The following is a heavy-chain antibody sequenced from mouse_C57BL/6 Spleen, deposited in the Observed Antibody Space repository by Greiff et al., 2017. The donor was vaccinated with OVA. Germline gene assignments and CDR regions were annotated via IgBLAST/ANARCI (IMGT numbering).Heavy chain of an antibody. D-gene: IGHD1-1*01. CDR1: GFTFSDYG. Sequence: DVKLVESGGGLVKPGGSLKLSCAASGFTFSDYGMHWVRQAPEKGLEWVAYISSGSSTIYYADTVKGRFTISRDNAKNTLFLQMTSLRSEDTAMYYCAREYKLRWYFGVWGTGTTVTVSS. CDR3: AREYKLRWYFGV. V-gene: IGHV5-17*01. CDR2: ISSGSSTI. J-gene: IGHJ1*03.